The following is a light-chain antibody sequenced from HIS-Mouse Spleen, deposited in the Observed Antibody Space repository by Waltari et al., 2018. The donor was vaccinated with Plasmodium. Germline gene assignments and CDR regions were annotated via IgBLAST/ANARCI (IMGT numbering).Light chain of an antibody. CDR3: QQYNSYSWT. Sequence: DIQMTQSPSTLSASVGDRVTITCRASQSISSRLAWYQQKPGKAPKLLIYKASSLESGVHSRFSGSGSGTEFTLTISSLQPDDFATYYCQQYNSYSWTFGQGTKVEIK. J-gene: IGKJ1*01. CDR1: QSISSR. CDR2: KAS. V-gene: IGKV1-5*03.